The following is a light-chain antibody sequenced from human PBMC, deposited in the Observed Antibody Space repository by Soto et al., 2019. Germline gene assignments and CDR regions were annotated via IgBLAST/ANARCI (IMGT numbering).Light chain of an antibody. CDR1: KLGNKY. CDR3: QAWDSSTVI. CDR2: QDD. Sequence: SYELTQPPSVSVSPGQTASITCSGDKLGNKYACWYQQKPGQSPVLLIYQDDKRPSGNPERFSGSNSGNTATLTISGTQAMDEADYYCQAWDSSTVIFGGGTKLTVL. V-gene: IGLV3-1*01. J-gene: IGLJ2*01.